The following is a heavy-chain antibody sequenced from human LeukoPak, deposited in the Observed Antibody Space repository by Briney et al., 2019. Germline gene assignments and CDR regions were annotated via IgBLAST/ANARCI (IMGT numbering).Heavy chain of an antibody. CDR2: INSDGSST. J-gene: IGHJ4*02. CDR1: GFTFSSYW. Sequence: PGGSLRLSCEASGFTFSSYWMHWVRQAPGKGLVWVSRINSDGSSTRYADSVKGRFTISRDNAKNTLYLQMNSLRAEDTAVYYCARDPEWLLYRYLDYWGQGTRVTVSS. CDR3: ARDPEWLLYRYLDY. V-gene: IGHV3-74*01. D-gene: IGHD3-3*01.